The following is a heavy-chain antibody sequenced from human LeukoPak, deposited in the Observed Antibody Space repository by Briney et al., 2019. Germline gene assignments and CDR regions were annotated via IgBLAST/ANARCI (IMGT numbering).Heavy chain of an antibody. Sequence: GGSLRLSCAASGFTFSSYEMTWVRQAPGKGLEWVSSISSSGSTIYSADSVKGRFTISRDNAKNSLYLQMNSLRVEDTAVYYCAREGRDRRWELIDYWGQGTLVTVSS. CDR2: ISSSGSTI. V-gene: IGHV3-48*03. J-gene: IGHJ4*02. CDR1: GFTFSSYE. D-gene: IGHD1-26*01. CDR3: AREGRDRRWELIDY.